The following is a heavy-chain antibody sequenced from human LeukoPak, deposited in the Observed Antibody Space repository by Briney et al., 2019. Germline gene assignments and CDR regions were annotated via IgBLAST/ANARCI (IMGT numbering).Heavy chain of an antibody. V-gene: IGHV1-18*01. Sequence: ASVKVSCKASGYTFTTYNINWVRQAPGQGLEWMGWISGYNGNTNYAQKLQGRVTMTTDTSTSTAYMELRSLKSDDTAVYYCAKVEGDFDWYLNDYWGQGTLVTVSS. CDR2: ISGYNGNT. J-gene: IGHJ4*02. D-gene: IGHD3-9*01. CDR3: AKVEGDFDWYLNDY. CDR1: GYTFTTYN.